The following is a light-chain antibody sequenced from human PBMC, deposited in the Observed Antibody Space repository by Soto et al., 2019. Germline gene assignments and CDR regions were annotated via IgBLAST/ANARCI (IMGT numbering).Light chain of an antibody. CDR1: QSISSW. Sequence: DIQMTQSPSTLSASVGDRVTITCRASQSISSWLDWYQQKPGKAPKLLIYDASSLESGVPSRFSGSGSGTEFTLTISSLQPDDFATYYCQQYNSYSALTVGGGTKVDI. V-gene: IGKV1-5*01. CDR2: DAS. CDR3: QQYNSYSALT. J-gene: IGKJ4*01.